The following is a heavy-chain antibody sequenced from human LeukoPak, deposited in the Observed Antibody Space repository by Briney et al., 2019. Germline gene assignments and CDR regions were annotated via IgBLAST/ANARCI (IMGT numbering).Heavy chain of an antibody. D-gene: IGHD3-22*01. CDR3: ARDRDYYDSSGYPHYGMDV. J-gene: IGHJ6*02. V-gene: IGHV4-4*07. Sequence: PSETLSLTCTVSGGSISSYYWSWIRQPAGKGLEWIGRIYTSGSTNYNPSLKSRVTMSVDTSKNQFSLKLSSVTAADTAVYYCARDRDYYDSSGYPHYGMDVWGQGTTVTVS. CDR2: IYTSGST. CDR1: GGSISSYY.